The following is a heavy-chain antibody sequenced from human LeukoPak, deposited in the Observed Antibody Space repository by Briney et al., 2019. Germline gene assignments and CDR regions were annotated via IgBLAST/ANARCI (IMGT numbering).Heavy chain of an antibody. Sequence: SQTLSLTCTVSGGSISSGGYYWSWIRQHPGKGLEWIGYIYYSGSTYYNPSLKSRVTISVDTSKNQFSLKLSSVTAADTAVYYCARGRVTGTTQIRPRYYYYMDAWGKGTTVTVSS. J-gene: IGHJ6*03. D-gene: IGHD1-7*01. CDR1: GGSISSGGYY. CDR3: ARGRVTGTTQIRPRYYYYMDA. V-gene: IGHV4-31*03. CDR2: IYYSGST.